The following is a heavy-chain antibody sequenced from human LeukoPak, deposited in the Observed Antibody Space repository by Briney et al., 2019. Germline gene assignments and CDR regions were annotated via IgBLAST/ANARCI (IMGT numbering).Heavy chain of an antibody. CDR1: GFTFSSYA. CDR2: IIPIFGTA. D-gene: IGHD1-7*01. CDR3: ARCRITGTTYDYYYMDV. V-gene: IGHV1-69*05. J-gene: IGHJ6*03. Sequence: GGSLRLSCAASGFTFSSYAMSWVRQAPGQGLEWMGGIIPIFGTANYAQKFQGRVTITTDESTSTAYMELSSLRSEDTAVYYCARCRITGTTYDYYYMDVWGKGTTVTVSS.